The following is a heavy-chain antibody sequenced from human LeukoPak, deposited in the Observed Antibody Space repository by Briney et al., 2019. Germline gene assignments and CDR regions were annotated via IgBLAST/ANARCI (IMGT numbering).Heavy chain of an antibody. CDR1: GFTFSSYG. CDR2: ISYDGSNK. J-gene: IGHJ4*02. D-gene: IGHD6-19*01. CDR3: RAVAVSFDY. Sequence: GGSLRLSCAASGFTFSSYGMHWVRQAPGKGLEWVAVISYDGSNKYYADSVKGRFTISRDNSENTLYLQMNSLRAEDTAVYYCRAVAVSFDYWGQGTLVTVSS. V-gene: IGHV3-30*03.